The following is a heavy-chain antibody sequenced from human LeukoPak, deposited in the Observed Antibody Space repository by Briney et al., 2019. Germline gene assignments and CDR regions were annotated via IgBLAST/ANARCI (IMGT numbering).Heavy chain of an antibody. V-gene: IGHV1-24*01. CDR3: VTLGGGVPIAIVDY. J-gene: IGHJ4*02. Sequence: ASVNVSFKVSGYTLTELSLHWVRQAAGKGLEWMGGFEPEDGERVYAQTFQGRVAMTEDTSTDAAYMELSSLTSEDTAVYYCVTLGGGVPIAIVDYWGQGTLVTVSS. CDR2: FEPEDGER. D-gene: IGHD3-16*01. CDR1: GYTLTELS.